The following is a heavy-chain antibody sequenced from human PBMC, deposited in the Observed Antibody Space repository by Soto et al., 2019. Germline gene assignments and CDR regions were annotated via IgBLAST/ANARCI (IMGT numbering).Heavy chain of an antibody. CDR3: ARDPRVGIAGRLNYYYYGMDV. Sequence: ASVKVSCKASGVTFSSYALSWVRQAPGQGLEWMGGIIPIFGTANYAQKFQGRVTITADKSTSTAYMELSSLRSEDTAMYYCARDPRVGIAGRLNYYYYGMDVWGQGTTVTVSS. CDR1: GVTFSSYA. D-gene: IGHD6-6*01. V-gene: IGHV1-69*06. J-gene: IGHJ6*02. CDR2: IIPIFGTA.